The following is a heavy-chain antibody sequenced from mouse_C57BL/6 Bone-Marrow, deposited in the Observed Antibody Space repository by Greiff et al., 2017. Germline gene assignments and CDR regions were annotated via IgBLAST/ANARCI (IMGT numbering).Heavy chain of an antibody. Sequence: SGPGILQSSQTLSLTCSFSGFSLSTSGMGVSWTRQPSGKGLEWLAHIYWDDDKRYNPSLKSPLTISKATSRNQVFLKITSVDTAATATYCCARRAPRGGYAMDYWGQGASVTVSS. CDR3: ARRAPRGGYAMDY. V-gene: IGHV8-12*01. CDR2: IYWDDDK. J-gene: IGHJ4*01. CDR1: GFSLSTSGMG.